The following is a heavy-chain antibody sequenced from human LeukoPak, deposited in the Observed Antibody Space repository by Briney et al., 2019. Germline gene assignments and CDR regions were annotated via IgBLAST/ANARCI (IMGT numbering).Heavy chain of an antibody. J-gene: IGHJ4*02. CDR2: ISNSGTYI. V-gene: IGHV3-21*01. CDR3: ARLSEMLRGPQVIYYFEY. Sequence: GGSLRLSCAGTGFTFSNYRMNWVRQVPGKGLEWVSSISNSGTYIYYADSVKGRFTISRDNAKKSLYLQMNSLRAEDTAVYYCARLSEMLRGPQVIYYFEYWGQGTLVTVSS. CDR1: GFTFSNYR. D-gene: IGHD3-10*01.